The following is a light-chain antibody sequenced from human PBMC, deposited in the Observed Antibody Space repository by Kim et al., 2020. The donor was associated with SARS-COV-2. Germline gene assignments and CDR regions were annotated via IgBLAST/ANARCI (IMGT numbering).Light chain of an antibody. J-gene: IGLJ2*01. CDR2: GKN. Sequence: VALGQTVRITCQGDSLRSDYATWYQQKPGQAPILVIYGKNNRPPGIPDRFSGSSSGNTASLTITGTQAGDEADYYCNSRDSNDNVVFGGGTQLTVL. V-gene: IGLV3-19*01. CDR1: SLRSDY. CDR3: NSRDSNDNVV.